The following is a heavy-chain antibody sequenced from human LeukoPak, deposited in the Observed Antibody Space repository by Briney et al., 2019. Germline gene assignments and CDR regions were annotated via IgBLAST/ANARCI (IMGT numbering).Heavy chain of an antibody. CDR1: GYTFTSYG. CDR2: ISAYNGNT. D-gene: IGHD2-2*01. J-gene: IGHJ5*02. CDR3: ARQYCSSTSCSENWFDP. Sequence: ASVKVSCKASGYTFTSYGISWVRQAPGQGLEWMGWISAYNGNTNYAQKLQGRVIMTTDTSTSTAYMELRSLRSDDTAVYYCARQYCSSTSCSENWFDPWGQGTLVTVSS. V-gene: IGHV1-18*01.